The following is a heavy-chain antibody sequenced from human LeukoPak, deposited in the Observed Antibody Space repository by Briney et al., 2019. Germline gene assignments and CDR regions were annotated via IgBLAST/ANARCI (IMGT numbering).Heavy chain of an antibody. CDR2: MNPNSGNT. J-gene: IGHJ3*02. CDR3: ARVTAGGTWTFDI. D-gene: IGHD6-13*01. V-gene: IGHV1-8*01. Sequence: GASVKVSCKTSGDSFTINDANWVRQATGQGLEWMGWMNPNSGNTGYAQKFQGRVTMTRNTSISTAYMELTDLRSEDTAVYYCARVTAGGTWTFDIWGQGTTVTVSS. CDR1: GDSFTIND.